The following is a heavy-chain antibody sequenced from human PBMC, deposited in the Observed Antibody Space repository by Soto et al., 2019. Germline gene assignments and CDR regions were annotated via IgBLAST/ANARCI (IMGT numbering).Heavy chain of an antibody. CDR2: ISYDGSNK. CDR3: AKDGRVTVYYGMDV. D-gene: IGHD1-26*01. J-gene: IGHJ6*02. CDR1: GFTFSSYG. Sequence: GGSLRLSCAASGFTFSSYGMHWVRQAPGKGLEWVAVISYDGSNKYYADSVKGRFTISRDNSKNTLYLQMNSLRAEDTAVYYCAKDGRVTVYYGMDVWGQGTAVTVS. V-gene: IGHV3-30*18.